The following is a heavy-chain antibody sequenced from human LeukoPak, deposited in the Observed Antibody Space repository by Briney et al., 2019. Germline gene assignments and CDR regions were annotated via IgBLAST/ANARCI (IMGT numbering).Heavy chain of an antibody. CDR2: IQSNGNEK. CDR3: ARGVTSWPQGPYHFDY. J-gene: IGHJ4*02. CDR1: GFTFSDYA. V-gene: IGHV3-30*02. D-gene: IGHD2-2*01. Sequence: SGGSLRLSCAVSGFTFSDYAMHWVRQAPGKGLEWVTSIQSNGNEKYSSDSLKGRFTISRDNSKNTLYLQMNTVRPEDTGFFFFARGVTSWPQGPYHFDYWGQGILITVSS.